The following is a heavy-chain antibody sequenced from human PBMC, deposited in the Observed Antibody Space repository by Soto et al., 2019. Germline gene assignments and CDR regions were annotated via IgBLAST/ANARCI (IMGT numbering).Heavy chain of an antibody. CDR1: GDSISSDNW. CDR2: ISHSGTT. D-gene: IGHD3-10*01. Sequence: PSETLSLTCAVSGDSISSDNWWSWVRQSPGKGLEWIGEISHSGTTNYNPSLKGRVTMSVDKSKKHFSLRLGSVTAADTAVYYCARNLYYNAAGSLDSWGQGTLVTIS. CDR3: ARNLYYNAAGSLDS. J-gene: IGHJ4*02. V-gene: IGHV4-4*02.